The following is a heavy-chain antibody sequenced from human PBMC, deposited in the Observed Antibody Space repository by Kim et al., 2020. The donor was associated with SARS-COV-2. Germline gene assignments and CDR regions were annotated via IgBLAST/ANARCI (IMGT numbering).Heavy chain of an antibody. Sequence: ASVKVSCKASGYTFTSYAMHWVRQAPGQRLEWMGWINAGNGNTKYSQKFQGRVTITRDTSASTAYMELSSLRSEDTAVYYCAGRRITMVRGVNYIGMDVWGQGTTVTVSS. D-gene: IGHD3-10*01. CDR1: GYTFTSYA. CDR3: AGRRITMVRGVNYIGMDV. V-gene: IGHV1-3*01. CDR2: INAGNGNT. J-gene: IGHJ6*02.